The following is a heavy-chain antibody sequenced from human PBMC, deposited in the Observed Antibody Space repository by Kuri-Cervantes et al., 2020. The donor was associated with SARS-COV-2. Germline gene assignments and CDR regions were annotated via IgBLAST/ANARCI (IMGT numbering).Heavy chain of an antibody. CDR2: IYYSGST. CDR1: GGSISSGDYY. Sequence: SETLSLTCTVSGGSISSGDYYWSWIRQPPGKGLEWIGYIYYSGSTYYNPSLKSRVTISVETSKNQFSLKLSSVTAADTAVYYCARGKIEYSSSFTWFDPWGQGTLVTVSS. D-gene: IGHD6-6*01. V-gene: IGHV4-30-4*01. CDR3: ARGKIEYSSSFTWFDP. J-gene: IGHJ5*02.